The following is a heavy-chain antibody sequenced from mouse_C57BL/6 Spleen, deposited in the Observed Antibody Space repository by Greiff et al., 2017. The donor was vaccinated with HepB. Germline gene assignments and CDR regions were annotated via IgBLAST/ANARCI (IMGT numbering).Heavy chain of an antibody. V-gene: IGHV1-72*01. D-gene: IGHD2-4*01. CDR2: IDPNSGGT. CDR3: ARRIEYDYPYYAMDY. CDR1: GYTFTSYW. Sequence: QVQLQQPGAELVKPGASVKLSCKASGYTFTSYWMHWVKQRPGRGLEWIGRIDPNSGGTKYNEKFKSKATLTVDKPSSTAYMKLSSLTSEDSAVYYCARRIEYDYPYYAMDYWGQGTSVTVSS. J-gene: IGHJ4*01.